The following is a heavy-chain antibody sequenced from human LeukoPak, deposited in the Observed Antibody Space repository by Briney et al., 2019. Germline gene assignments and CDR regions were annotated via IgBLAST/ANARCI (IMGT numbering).Heavy chain of an antibody. D-gene: IGHD3-3*01. CDR1: GYTFTSYY. Sequence: GASVKVSCKASGYTFTSYYMHWVRQAPGQGLEWMGIINPSGGSTSYAQKFQGRVTMTRDTSTSTVYMELSSLRSEDTAVYYCARGYYDFWKYYYYYMDVWGKGTTVTVSS. J-gene: IGHJ6*03. V-gene: IGHV1-46*01. CDR2: INPSGGST. CDR3: ARGYYDFWKYYYYYMDV.